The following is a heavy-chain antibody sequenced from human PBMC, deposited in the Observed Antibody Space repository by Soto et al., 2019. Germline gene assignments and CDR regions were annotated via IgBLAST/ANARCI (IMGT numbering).Heavy chain of an antibody. CDR2: IYYSGST. J-gene: IGHJ4*02. Sequence: PSETLSLTCTVSGGSISSSSYYWGWIRQPPGKGLEWIGSIYYSGSTYYNPSLKSRVTISVDTSKNQFSLKLSSVTAADTVVYYWARDHPYGGNWAFDYRGQGALVTV. D-gene: IGHD3-10*01. CDR1: GGSISSSSYY. V-gene: IGHV4-39*02. CDR3: ARDHPYGGNWAFDY.